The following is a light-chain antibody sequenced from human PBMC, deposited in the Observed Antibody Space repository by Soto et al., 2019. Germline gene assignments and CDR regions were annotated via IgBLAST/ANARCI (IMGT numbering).Light chain of an antibody. Sequence: ESVLTQAPGTLPLSPGEGATLSCRASQSVCCHYLPWYQQQHGQAPRLVLYGACTMATSIPDRFSGSGSGTDSTRTISRLEPEYVAVYYWQQYGSSPYTFGQGTKLEI. CDR2: GAC. CDR1: QSVCCHY. V-gene: IGKV3-20*01. CDR3: QQYGSSPYT. J-gene: IGKJ2*01.